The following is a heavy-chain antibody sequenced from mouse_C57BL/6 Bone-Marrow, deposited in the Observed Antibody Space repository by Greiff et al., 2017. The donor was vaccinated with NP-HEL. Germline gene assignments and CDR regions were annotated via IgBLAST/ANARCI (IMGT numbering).Heavy chain of an antibody. V-gene: IGHV1-64*01. J-gene: IGHJ4*01. Sequence: VQLQQPGAELVKPGASVKLSCKASGYTFTSYWMHWVKQRPGQGLEWIGMIHPNSGSTNYNEKFKSKATLTVDKSSSTAYMQLSSLTSEDSAVYYCARNGSSGYPYAMDYWGQGTSVTVSS. CDR1: GYTFTSYW. CDR2: IHPNSGST. D-gene: IGHD3-2*02. CDR3: ARNGSSGYPYAMDY.